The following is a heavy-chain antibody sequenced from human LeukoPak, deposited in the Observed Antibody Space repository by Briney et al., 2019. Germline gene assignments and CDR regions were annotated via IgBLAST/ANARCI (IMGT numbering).Heavy chain of an antibody. D-gene: IGHD3-22*01. CDR1: GFTFSSYS. V-gene: IGHV3-21*01. Sequence: GGSLRLSCAASGFTFSSYSMNWVRQAPGKGLEWVSSISSSSSYIYYADSVKGRFTISRDNAKNSLYLQMNSLRAEDMAVYYCARWTEDYYDSSGFDYWGQGTLVTVSS. CDR3: ARWTEDYYDSSGFDY. J-gene: IGHJ4*02. CDR2: ISSSSSYI.